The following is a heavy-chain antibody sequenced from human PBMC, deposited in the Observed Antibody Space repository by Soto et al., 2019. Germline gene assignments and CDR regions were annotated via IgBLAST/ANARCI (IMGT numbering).Heavy chain of an antibody. CDR2: IYHSGST. CDR3: ASQPHWSGGGLTPRVDY. V-gene: IGHV4-4*02. CDR1: GGSISSSNW. D-gene: IGHD3-16*01. Sequence: QVQLQESGPGLVKPSGTLSLTCAVSGGSISSSNWWSWVRPPPGKGLEWIGEIYHSGSTNYNPSLKSRVTKSVDKSKHQFSLKLSSVTAADTAVYYCASQPHWSGGGLTPRVDYWGQGTLVTVSS. J-gene: IGHJ4*02.